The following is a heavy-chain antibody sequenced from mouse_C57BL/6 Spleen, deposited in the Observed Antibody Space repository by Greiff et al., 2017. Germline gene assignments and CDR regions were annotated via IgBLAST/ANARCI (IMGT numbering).Heavy chain of an antibody. J-gene: IGHJ1*03. Sequence: QVQLQQSGAELVRPGASVKLSCTASGYTFTDYEMHWVKQTPVHGLEWIGAIDPETGGTAYNQKFKGKAILITDKSSSTAYMKLRSLTSEDSAVYYCTPYYCASSDGYFDVWGTGTTVTVSS. D-gene: IGHD1-1*01. CDR3: TPYYCASSDGYFDV. CDR2: IDPETGGT. CDR1: GYTFTDYE. V-gene: IGHV1-15*01.